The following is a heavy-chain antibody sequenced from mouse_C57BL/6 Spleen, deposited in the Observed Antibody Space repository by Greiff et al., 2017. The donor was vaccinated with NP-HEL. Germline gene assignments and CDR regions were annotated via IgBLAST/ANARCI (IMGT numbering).Heavy chain of an antibody. Sequence: VQLQQSGPELVKPGASVKISCKASGYAFSSSWMNWVKQRPGKGLEWIGRIYPGDGDTNYNGKFKGKATLTAHKSSSTAYMQLSSLTSEDSAVYFWAREPAYYSNYSSFAYWGQRTLVTVSA. CDR2: IYPGDGDT. CDR3: AREPAYYSNYSSFAY. V-gene: IGHV1-82*01. D-gene: IGHD2-5*01. CDR1: GYAFSSSW. J-gene: IGHJ3*01.